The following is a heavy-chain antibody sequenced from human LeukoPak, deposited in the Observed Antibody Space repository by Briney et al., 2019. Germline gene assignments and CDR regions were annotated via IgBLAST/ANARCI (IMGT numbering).Heavy chain of an antibody. CDR1: GFNVSNNY. D-gene: IGHD6-13*01. CDR2: ISGSGGST. J-gene: IGHJ5*02. CDR3: AKDVRYSSSWYWGGWFDP. V-gene: IGHV3-23*01. Sequence: AGGSLRLSCAASGFNVSNNYMTWVRQAPGKGLEWVSAISGSGGSTYYADSVKGRFTISRDNSKNTLYLQMNSLRAEDTAVYYCAKDVRYSSSWYWGGWFDPWGQGTLVTVSS.